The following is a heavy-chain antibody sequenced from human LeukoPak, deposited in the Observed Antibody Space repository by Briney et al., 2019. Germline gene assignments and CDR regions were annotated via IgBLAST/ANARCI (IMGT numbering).Heavy chain of an antibody. J-gene: IGHJ4*02. D-gene: IGHD3-10*01. CDR3: ARVTTMVRGVPYYFDY. Sequence: ASVKVSCKASGYTFTSYGISWVRQAPGQGLGWMGWIRAYNGNTNYAQKLQGRVTMTTDTSTSTAYMELRSLRSDDTAVYYCARVTTMVRGVPYYFDYWGQGTLVTVSS. CDR1: GYTFTSYG. V-gene: IGHV1-18*01. CDR2: IRAYNGNT.